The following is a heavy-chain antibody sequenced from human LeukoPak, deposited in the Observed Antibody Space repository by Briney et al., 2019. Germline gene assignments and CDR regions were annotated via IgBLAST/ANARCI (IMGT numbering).Heavy chain of an antibody. D-gene: IGHD3-16*01. CDR3: TTRGGDTLMRTEAFDY. V-gene: IGHV1-2*02. Sequence: ASVKVSCTASGYTFTGYYIHWVRQAPGQGLEWMGWMNPDSGGTNYAQKFKGRVTMTRDTSINTAYMDLRRLTSDDTAIYYCTTRGGDTLMRTEAFDYWGLGTLVTVSS. CDR1: GYTFTGYY. J-gene: IGHJ4*02. CDR2: MNPDSGGT.